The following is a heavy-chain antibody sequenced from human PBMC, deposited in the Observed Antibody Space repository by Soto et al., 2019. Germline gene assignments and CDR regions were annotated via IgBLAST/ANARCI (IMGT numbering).Heavy chain of an antibody. Sequence: GGSLRLSCAASGFTFSSYAMSWVRQAPGKGLEWVSAISGSGGSTYYADSVKGRFTISRDNSKNTLYLQMNSLRAEDTAVYYCAKEGGAVAGTGYPYYFDYWGQGTLVTVSS. CDR3: AKEGGAVAGTGYPYYFDY. J-gene: IGHJ4*02. CDR2: ISGSGGST. V-gene: IGHV3-23*01. D-gene: IGHD6-19*01. CDR1: GFTFSSYA.